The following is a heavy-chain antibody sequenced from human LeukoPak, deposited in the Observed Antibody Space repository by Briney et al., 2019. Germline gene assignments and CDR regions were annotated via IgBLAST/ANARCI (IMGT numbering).Heavy chain of an antibody. D-gene: IGHD1-7*01. CDR1: GYTFNNHD. Sequence: GASVKVSCKASGYTFNNHDINWVRQAPGRGLEWMGWINTYSANTNYAQEFQDRVIMTTDTSTSTAYMELRSLRSDDTAVYYCARHGNWNYGSYWGQGTLVTVSS. CDR2: INTYSANT. J-gene: IGHJ4*02. CDR3: ARHGNWNYGSY. V-gene: IGHV1-18*01.